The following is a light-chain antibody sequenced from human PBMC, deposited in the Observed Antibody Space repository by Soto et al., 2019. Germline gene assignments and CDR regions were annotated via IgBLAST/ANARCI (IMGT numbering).Light chain of an antibody. Sequence: EIVLTQSPGTLSLSPGERASLSCRASQSVSNNYLAWYQQKPGQAPRLLIYDASSRATGIPDRFSGSGSGTEFTLTISRLEPEDFEVYYCQQYGSIPWTFGQGTKVDIK. V-gene: IGKV3-20*01. J-gene: IGKJ1*01. CDR3: QQYGSIPWT. CDR2: DAS. CDR1: QSVSNNY.